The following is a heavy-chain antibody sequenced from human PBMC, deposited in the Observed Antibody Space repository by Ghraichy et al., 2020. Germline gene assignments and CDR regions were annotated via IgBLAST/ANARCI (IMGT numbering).Heavy chain of an antibody. J-gene: IGHJ2*01. CDR1: GYTFTGYY. V-gene: IGHV1-2*02. CDR2: INPNSGGT. D-gene: IGHD3-22*01. Sequence: ASVKVSCKASGYTFTGYYMHWVRQAPGQGLEWMGWINPNSGGTNYAQKFQGRVTMTRDTSISTAYMELSRLRSDDMAVYYCASCYYDSSGYYGWYFDLWGRGTLVTVSS. CDR3: ASCYYDSSGYYGWYFDL.